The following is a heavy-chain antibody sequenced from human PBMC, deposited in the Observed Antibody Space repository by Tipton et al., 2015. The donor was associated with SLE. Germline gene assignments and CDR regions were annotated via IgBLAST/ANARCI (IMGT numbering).Heavy chain of an antibody. D-gene: IGHD6-19*01. Sequence: SLRLSCAAFGFTFSDYYMSWIRQAPGKGLEWVANIKEDGSEKHYVDSVKGRFTISRDDAKNSLYLHMNSLRAEDTAVYYCPCSGCPAGWGQGTLVSVSS. J-gene: IGHJ4*02. CDR3: PCSGCPAG. V-gene: IGHV3-7*01. CDR1: GFTFSDYY. CDR2: IKEDGSEK.